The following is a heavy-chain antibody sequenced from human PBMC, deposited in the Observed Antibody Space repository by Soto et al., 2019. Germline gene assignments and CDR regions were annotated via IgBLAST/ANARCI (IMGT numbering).Heavy chain of an antibody. Sequence: EVQLLESGGGLVQPGGSLRLSCAASGFTFSSYAMSWVRQAPGKGLEWVSAISGSAIYYADSVKGRFTISRDNAKNSLYLQMNSLRAEDTAVYYCARGDASGYWGQGTLVTVSS. V-gene: IGHV3-23*01. J-gene: IGHJ4*02. D-gene: IGHD2-2*01. CDR1: GFTFSSYA. CDR3: ARGDASGY. CDR2: ISGSAI.